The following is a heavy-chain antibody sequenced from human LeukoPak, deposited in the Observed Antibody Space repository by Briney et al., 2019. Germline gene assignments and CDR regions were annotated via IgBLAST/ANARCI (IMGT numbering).Heavy chain of an antibody. CDR1: GGSFSGYY. J-gene: IGHJ4*02. Sequence: SETLSLTCAVYGGSFSGYYWSWIRQPPGKGLEWIGEINHSGGTNYNPSLKSRVTISVDTSKNQFSLKLSSVTAADTAVYYCARARYYYDSSGYYDVFDYWGQGTLVTVSS. D-gene: IGHD3-22*01. CDR2: INHSGGT. V-gene: IGHV4-34*01. CDR3: ARARYYYDSSGYYDVFDY.